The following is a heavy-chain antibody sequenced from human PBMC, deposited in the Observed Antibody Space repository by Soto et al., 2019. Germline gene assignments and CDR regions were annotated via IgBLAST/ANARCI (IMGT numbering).Heavy chain of an antibody. V-gene: IGHV3-33*01. Sequence: QVQLVESGGGVVQPGRSLRLSCAASGFTFSSYGMHWVRQAPGKGLEWVAVIWYDGSNKYYADSVKGRFTISRDNSKNMLYLRMNSLRAEDTAVYCCAREDRVESGYDYNWFDPWGQGTLVTVSS. D-gene: IGHD5-12*01. CDR1: GFTFSSYG. J-gene: IGHJ5*02. CDR2: IWYDGSNK. CDR3: AREDRVESGYDYNWFDP.